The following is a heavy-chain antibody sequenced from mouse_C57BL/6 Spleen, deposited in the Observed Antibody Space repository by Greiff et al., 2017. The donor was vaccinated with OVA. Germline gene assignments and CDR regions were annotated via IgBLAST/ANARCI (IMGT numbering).Heavy chain of an antibody. V-gene: IGHV1-9*01. J-gene: IGHJ2*01. CDR1: GYTFTGYW. D-gene: IGHD2-5*01. CDR2: ILPGSGST. CDR3: ARSGAYYSNYSYYFDD. Sequence: QVQLQQSGAELMKPGASVKLSCKATGYTFTGYWIEWVKQRPGHGLEWIGEILPGSGSTNYNEKFKGKATFTADTSSNTAYMQLSSLTTEDSAIYYCARSGAYYSNYSYYFDDWGQGTTLTVSS.